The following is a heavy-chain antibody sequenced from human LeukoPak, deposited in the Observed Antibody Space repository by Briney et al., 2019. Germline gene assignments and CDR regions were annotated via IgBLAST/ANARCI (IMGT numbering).Heavy chain of an antibody. D-gene: IGHD3-3*01. CDR1: GGSFSNYY. CDR2: IYHSGST. CDR3: ARNYDFWSGTYYYYYGMDV. V-gene: IGHV4-34*01. Sequence: TSETLSLTCAVYGGSFSNYYWSWIRQPPGKGLEWIGEIYHSGSTNYNPSLKSRVTISVDKSKNQFSLKLSSVTAADTAVYYCARNYDFWSGTYYYYYGMDVWGQGTTVTVSS. J-gene: IGHJ6*02.